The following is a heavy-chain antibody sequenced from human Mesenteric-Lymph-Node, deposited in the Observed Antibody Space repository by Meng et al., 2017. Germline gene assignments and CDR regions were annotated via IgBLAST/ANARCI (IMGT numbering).Heavy chain of an antibody. V-gene: IGHV2-5*08. CDR2: IYWDGVR. J-gene: IGHJ5*01. CDR3: VHRQIPPSQGVAMADSGFDS. Sequence: TLSLTCTVSGGSISSYYWSWIRQPPGKALEWLTLIYWDGVRRSSPSLRTRLTVTKDTTQNQVVLEITHLDPLDTATYYCVHRQIPPSQGVAMADSGFDSWGQGILVTVSS. D-gene: IGHD5-24*01. CDR1: GGSISSYYW.